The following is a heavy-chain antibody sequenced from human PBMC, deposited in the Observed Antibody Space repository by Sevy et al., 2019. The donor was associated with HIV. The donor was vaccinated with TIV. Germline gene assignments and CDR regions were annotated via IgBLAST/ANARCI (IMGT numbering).Heavy chain of an antibody. D-gene: IGHD2-15*01. J-gene: IGHJ6*02. CDR3: AADRGEDYCSGNSCQRHYYYGLDV. Sequence: ASVKVSCKVSGYRLIEVSMHWVRQAPGKGLEWMGHLDPEDGETISAQNFQGRVTMTEDTSTDTAYMEVSSLRSEDTAVYYCAADRGEDYCSGNSCQRHYYYGLDVWGQGTTVTVSS. CDR2: LDPEDGET. CDR1: GYRLIEVS. V-gene: IGHV1-24*01.